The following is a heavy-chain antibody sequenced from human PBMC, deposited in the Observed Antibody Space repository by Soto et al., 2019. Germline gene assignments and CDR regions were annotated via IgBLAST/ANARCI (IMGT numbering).Heavy chain of an antibody. CDR2: IYYSGST. V-gene: IGHV4-59*01. CDR1: GGSISSYY. J-gene: IGHJ4*02. D-gene: IGHD6-19*01. CDR3: ARFISVAGTFDY. Sequence: SETLSLTCTVSGGSISSYYWSWIRQPPGKGLEWIGYIYYSGSTNYNPSLKSRVTISVDTSKNQFSLKLSSVTAADTAVYYCARFISVAGTFDYWGQGNLVTVSS.